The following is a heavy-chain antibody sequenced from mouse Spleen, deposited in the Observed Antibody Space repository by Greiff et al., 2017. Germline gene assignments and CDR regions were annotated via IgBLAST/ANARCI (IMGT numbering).Heavy chain of an antibody. J-gene: IGHJ3*01. CDR1: GFTIKDTY. CDR3: ASGEYGNPWFAY. Sequence: VQLQQSGAELVKPGASVKLSCTASGFTIKDTYMHWVKQRPEQGLEWIGRIDPANGNTKYDPKFQGKATITADTSSNTAYLQLSSLTSEDTAVYYCASGEYGNPWFAYWGQGTLVTVSA. D-gene: IGHD2-10*02. CDR2: IDPANGNT. V-gene: IGHV14-3*02.